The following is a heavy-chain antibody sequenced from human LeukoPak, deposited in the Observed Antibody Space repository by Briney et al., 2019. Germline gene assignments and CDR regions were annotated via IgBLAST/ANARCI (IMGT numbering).Heavy chain of an antibody. CDR1: GFTFSSYW. Sequence: GGSLRLSCAASGFTFSSYWMSWVRQAPGKGLEWVSGISGSGGTTYYADSVKGRFTISRDNSKNTLYLQMNSLRADDTAVYYCTRGSIAYYYMDVWGKGTTVTISS. D-gene: IGHD3-16*01. V-gene: IGHV3-23*01. J-gene: IGHJ6*03. CDR3: TRGSIAYYYMDV. CDR2: ISGSGGTT.